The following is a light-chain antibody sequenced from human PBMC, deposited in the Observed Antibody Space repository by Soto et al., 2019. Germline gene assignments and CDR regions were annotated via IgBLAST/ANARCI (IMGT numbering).Light chain of an antibody. Sequence: EIVMTQSPGTLSLSPGERATLSCRASQSLSSNLAWYQQKPGQAPRLLIYGASSRATGIPDRFSGSGSGTDFTLTISRLQPEDFAIYYCQQYHNSPSFTFGRGTKVEIK. J-gene: IGKJ4*01. CDR3: QQYHNSPSFT. V-gene: IGKV3-15*01. CDR1: QSLSSN. CDR2: GAS.